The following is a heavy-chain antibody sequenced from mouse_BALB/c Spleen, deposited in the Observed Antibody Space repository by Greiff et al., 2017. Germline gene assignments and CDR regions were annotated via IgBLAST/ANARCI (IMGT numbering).Heavy chain of an antibody. V-gene: IGHV1S137*01. CDR2: ISTYYGDA. CDR3: ARRDRYDDYYAMDY. D-gene: IGHD2-14*01. CDR1: GYTFTDYA. Sequence: VQLQQSGAELVRPGVSVKISCKGSGYTFTDYAMHWVKQSHAKSLEWIGVISTYYGDASYNQKFKGKATMTVDKSSSTAYMELARLTSEDSAIYYCARRDRYDDYYAMDYWGQGTSVTVSS. J-gene: IGHJ4*01.